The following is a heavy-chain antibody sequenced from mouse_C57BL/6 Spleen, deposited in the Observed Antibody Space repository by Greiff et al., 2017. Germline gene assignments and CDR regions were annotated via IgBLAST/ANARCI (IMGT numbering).Heavy chain of an antibody. D-gene: IGHD1-1*01. Sequence: EVQLQQSGPELVKPGASVKISCKASGYTFTDYYMNWVKQSHGKSLEWIGDINPNNGGTSYNQKFKGKATLTVDKSSSTAYMELRSLTSEDSAVYYCARGRFTTVVYFDYWGQGTTLTVSS. CDR1: GYTFTDYY. J-gene: IGHJ2*01. CDR3: ARGRFTTVVYFDY. V-gene: IGHV1-26*01. CDR2: INPNNGGT.